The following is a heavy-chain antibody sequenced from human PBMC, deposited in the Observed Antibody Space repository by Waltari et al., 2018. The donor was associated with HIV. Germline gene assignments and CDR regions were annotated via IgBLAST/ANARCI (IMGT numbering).Heavy chain of an antibody. D-gene: IGHD2-21*01. J-gene: IGHJ1*01. CDR1: GYVFPEKF. CDR2: SNTPTVGT. Sequence: QARLEQSGAELRKPGASVQVSCKASGYVFPEKFIHWLRPGPGHGLQWLGFSNTPTVGTIVAQTFEGRITMTSDTSITTGFMQLTGLRSDDTAVDYCARGDHNFYGSGGYGDVLDVWGPGTLVTVSS. V-gene: IGHV1-2*02. CDR3: ARGDHNFYGSGGYGDVLDV.